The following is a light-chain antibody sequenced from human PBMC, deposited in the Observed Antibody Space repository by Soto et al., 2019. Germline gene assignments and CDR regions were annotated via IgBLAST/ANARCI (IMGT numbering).Light chain of an antibody. CDR3: CSYAGSYTYV. CDR2: NVI. V-gene: IGLV2-11*01. CDR1: SSDVGGYNF. J-gene: IGLJ1*01. Sequence: QSVLTQPRSVSGSPGQSVTISCTGTSSDVGGYNFVSWYQHHPGKAPKLIIYNVIQRPSGVPDRFSASKSDNTASLTISGLQAEDEADYYCCSYAGSYTYVLGTVTKVTV.